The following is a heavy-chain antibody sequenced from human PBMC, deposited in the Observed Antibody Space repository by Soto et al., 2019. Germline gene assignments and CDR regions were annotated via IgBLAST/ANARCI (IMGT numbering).Heavy chain of an antibody. CDR2: IIPIFGTA. CDR1: GGTFSSYA. CDR3: ARDSKGYNWNDNHGMDV. D-gene: IGHD1-20*01. Sequence: GASVKVSCKASGGTFSSYAISWVRQAPGQGLEWMGGIIPIFGTANYAQKFQGRVTITADESTSTAYMELSSLRSEDTAVYYCARDSKGYNWNDNHGMDVWGQGTTVTVSS. J-gene: IGHJ6*02. V-gene: IGHV1-69*13.